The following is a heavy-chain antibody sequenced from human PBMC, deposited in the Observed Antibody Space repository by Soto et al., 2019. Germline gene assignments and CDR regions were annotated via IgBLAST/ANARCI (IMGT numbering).Heavy chain of an antibody. V-gene: IGHV1-8*02. Sequence: GGSVKVSCKASGYTFTNNDVSWVLQSIGQGLDWMGWMNPGSGDTGYAQKFQGRVTMTRDISIATAYMELNSLTSEDTAIYYCARMGSFGSLNWFDPWGQGTLVTVSS. J-gene: IGHJ5*02. D-gene: IGHD5-18*01. CDR3: ARMGSFGSLNWFDP. CDR1: GYTFTNND. CDR2: MNPGSGDT.